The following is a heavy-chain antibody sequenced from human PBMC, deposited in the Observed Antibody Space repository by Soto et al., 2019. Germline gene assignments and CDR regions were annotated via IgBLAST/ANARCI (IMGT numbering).Heavy chain of an antibody. D-gene: IGHD3-16*02. CDR1: GGSFSGYY. Sequence: QVQLQQWGAGLLKPSETLSLTCAVYGGSFSGYYWSWIRQPPGKGLEWIGEINHSGSTNSNPSLKSRVTISGYTSKKQFSLKLSSVTAADTAVYYCARGRTMITFGGVIVPNWFDPWGQGTLVTVSS. CDR2: INHSGST. V-gene: IGHV4-34*01. CDR3: ARGRTMITFGGVIVPNWFDP. J-gene: IGHJ5*02.